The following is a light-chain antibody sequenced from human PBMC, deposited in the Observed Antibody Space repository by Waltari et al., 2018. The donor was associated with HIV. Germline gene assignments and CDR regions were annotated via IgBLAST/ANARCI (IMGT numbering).Light chain of an antibody. CDR2: LMIDGSP. CDR3: QTWGTGFEV. CDR1: SGHTTYA. Sequence: QLLLTPSPPASASLAASAKLTCPLSSGHTTYAIPLLHQQPEQGPRYLMNLMIDGSPSKGAGIPARSTGSSSGAERNLTIPTLQSEDEADYYCQTWGTGFEVFGGGTKLTVL. V-gene: IGLV4-69*02. J-gene: IGLJ3*02.